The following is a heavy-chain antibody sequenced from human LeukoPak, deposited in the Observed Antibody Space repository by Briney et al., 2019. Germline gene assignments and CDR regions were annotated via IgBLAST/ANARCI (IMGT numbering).Heavy chain of an antibody. V-gene: IGHV3-48*01. Sequence: GGSLRLSCAASGFTFSNYNMNWVRQAPGKGLEWVSYISSSSSTIHYAESVKGRFTISRDNARTSLYLQMNSLRAEDTAVYYCARDFLEDDYWGQGTLVTVSS. CDR1: GFTFSNYN. CDR2: ISSSSSTI. J-gene: IGHJ4*02. D-gene: IGHD3-3*01. CDR3: ARDFLEDDY.